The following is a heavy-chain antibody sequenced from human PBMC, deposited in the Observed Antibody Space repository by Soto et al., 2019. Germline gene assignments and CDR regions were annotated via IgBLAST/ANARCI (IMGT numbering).Heavy chain of an antibody. D-gene: IGHD6-13*01. CDR2: IYYSGSA. CDR3: ARGGSSWSGAWYFDL. J-gene: IGHJ2*01. Sequence: QVELQESGPGLVKPSETLSLTCTVSGGSISHYYWSWIRQPPGEGLGWIGYIYYSGSANYNPSLKSRVIISVDTSKNQFSLKLSSVTAADTAVYFCARGGSSWSGAWYFDLWGRGTLVTVSS. CDR1: GGSISHYY. V-gene: IGHV4-59*01.